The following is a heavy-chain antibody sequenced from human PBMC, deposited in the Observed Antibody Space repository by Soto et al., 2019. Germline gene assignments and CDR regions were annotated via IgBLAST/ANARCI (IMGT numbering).Heavy chain of an antibody. V-gene: IGHV5-10-1*01. CDR1: GYSFTSYW. Sequence: GEALKITCKGSGYSFTSYWISWVRQMPGKGVELMVMIDASDSYTNYRPSFQGHVTISADKSISTAYLQWSSLKDSDTAMYYCARRRYDFWSGYTRNYYFYXWGQGTLFTVSX. D-gene: IGHD3-3*01. CDR3: ARRRYDFWSGYTRNYYFYX. J-gene: IGHJ4*02. CDR2: IDASDSYT.